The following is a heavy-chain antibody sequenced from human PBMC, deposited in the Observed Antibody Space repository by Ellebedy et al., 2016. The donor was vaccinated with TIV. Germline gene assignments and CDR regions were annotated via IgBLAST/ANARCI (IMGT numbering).Heavy chain of an antibody. CDR3: ARSGAYDSSGYYMEGAFDI. CDR1: GFTVSSNY. V-gene: IGHV3-66*01. J-gene: IGHJ3*02. Sequence: PGGSLRLSCAASGFTVSSNYVNWVRQAPGKGLEWVSVMYSGGTTYYADSVKGRFTISRDNSKNTLYLQMNNLRAEDTAVYYCARSGAYDSSGYYMEGAFDIWGQGTMVTVSS. D-gene: IGHD3-22*01. CDR2: MYSGGTT.